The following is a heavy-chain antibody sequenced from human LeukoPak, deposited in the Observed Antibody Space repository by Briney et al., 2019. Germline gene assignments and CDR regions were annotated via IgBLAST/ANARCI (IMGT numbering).Heavy chain of an antibody. D-gene: IGHD3-22*01. Sequence: GESLQISSKGSGYKFNADCIAWVRQMRGKGLEWMGIIYPDNSDTRYSPSFQGQVTISADKSVSIAYLQWSSLKASDTAMYYCARPNITSYYDSRGYDAFDAWGQGTMVIVSS. CDR2: IYPDNSDT. V-gene: IGHV5-51*01. J-gene: IGHJ3*01. CDR3: ARPNITSYYDSRGYDAFDA. CDR1: GYKFNADC.